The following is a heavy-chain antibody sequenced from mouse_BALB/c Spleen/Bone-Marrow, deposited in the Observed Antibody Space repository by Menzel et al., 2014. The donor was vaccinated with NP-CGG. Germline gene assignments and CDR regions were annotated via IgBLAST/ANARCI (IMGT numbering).Heavy chain of an antibody. V-gene: IGHV5-4*02. D-gene: IGHD2-1*01. CDR2: ISDGGSYT. Sequence: EVKLEESGGGLVKPGGSLKLSCAASGFTFSDYYMYWVRQTPEKRLEWVATISDGGSYTYYPDSVKGRFTISRDNAKNNLYLQMSSLKSEDTAMYYCARYGNYPMDYWGQGTPVTVSS. CDR1: GFTFSDYY. J-gene: IGHJ4*01. CDR3: ARYGNYPMDY.